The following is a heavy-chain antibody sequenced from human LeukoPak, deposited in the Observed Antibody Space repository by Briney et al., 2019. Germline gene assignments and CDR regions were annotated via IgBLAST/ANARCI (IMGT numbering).Heavy chain of an antibody. CDR3: ARDILTGNSWFDP. CDR1: GGSISSYY. V-gene: IGHV4-59*01. D-gene: IGHD3-9*01. Sequence: SETLSLTCSVSGGSISSYYWRWIRQPPGKGMEWIGYIYYSGSTNYNPSLKSRVTISVDTSKNQFSLKLSSVTAADTAVYYCARDILTGNSWFDPWGQGTLVTVSS. J-gene: IGHJ5*02. CDR2: IYYSGST.